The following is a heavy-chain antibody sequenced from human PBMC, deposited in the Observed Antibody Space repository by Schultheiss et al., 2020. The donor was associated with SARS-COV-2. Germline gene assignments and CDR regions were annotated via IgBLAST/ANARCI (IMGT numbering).Heavy chain of an antibody. J-gene: IGHJ4*02. CDR3: AKGQRARWVAGTPFDY. V-gene: IGHV3-30*18. CDR2: ISYDGSNK. CDR1: GFTFSSYA. Sequence: GESLKISCAASGFTFSSYAMSWIRQAPGKGLEWVAVISYDGSNKYYADSVKGRFTISRDNSKNTLYLQMNSLRAEDTAVYYCAKGQRARWVAGTPFDYWGQGTLVTVSS. D-gene: IGHD6-19*01.